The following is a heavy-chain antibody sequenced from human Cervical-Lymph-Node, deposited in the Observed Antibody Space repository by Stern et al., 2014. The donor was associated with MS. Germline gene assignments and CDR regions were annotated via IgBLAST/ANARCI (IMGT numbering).Heavy chain of an antibody. Sequence: EMQLVESGGGLVQPGGSLRLSCAASGFTFSSYSMNWVRQAPGKGLEWVSSISSSSSYIYYADSVKGRFTISRDNAKNSLYLQMNSLRAEDTAVYYCARDQGGKYYDSSGYYSDAFDIWGQGTMVTVSS. CDR1: GFTFSSYS. V-gene: IGHV3-21*01. D-gene: IGHD3-22*01. J-gene: IGHJ3*02. CDR2: ISSSSSYI. CDR3: ARDQGGKYYDSSGYYSDAFDI.